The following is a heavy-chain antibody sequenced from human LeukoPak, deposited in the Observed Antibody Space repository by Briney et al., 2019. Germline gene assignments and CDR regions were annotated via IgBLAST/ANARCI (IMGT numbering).Heavy chain of an antibody. Sequence: SETLSLTCTVSGGSISSYYWSWIRQPPGKGLEWIGYIYYSGSTNYNPSLKSRVTISVDTSKNQFSLKLSSVTAADTAVYYCARGRPMVRGVIQGQGWFDPWGQGTLVTVSS. J-gene: IGHJ5*02. D-gene: IGHD3-10*01. CDR2: IYYSGST. CDR1: GGSISSYY. CDR3: ARGRPMVRGVIQGQGWFDP. V-gene: IGHV4-59*01.